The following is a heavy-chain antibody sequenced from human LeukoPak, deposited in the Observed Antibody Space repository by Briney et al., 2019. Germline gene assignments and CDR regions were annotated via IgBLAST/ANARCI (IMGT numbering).Heavy chain of an antibody. V-gene: IGHV3-30*04. J-gene: IGHJ4*02. Sequence: GRSLRLSCAASGFTFSSYAMHWVRQAPGKGLEGVTVISYDGSNKYYADSVKGRFTISRYHSKNTLYLQMNSLRAEDTAVYYCAKDDYSGSGSYVPGNYWGQGTLVTVSS. CDR3: AKDDYSGSGSYVPGNY. CDR1: GFTFSSYA. CDR2: ISYDGSNK. D-gene: IGHD3-10*01.